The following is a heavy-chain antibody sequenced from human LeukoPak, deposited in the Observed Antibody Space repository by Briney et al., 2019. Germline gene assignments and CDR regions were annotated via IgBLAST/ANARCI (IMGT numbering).Heavy chain of an antibody. CDR1: GFTFSSYA. Sequence: GGSLRLSCAASGFTFSSYAMTWVRQAPGKGPEWVSYITYNSGTIFYADSVKGRFTISRDNAKDSLYLQMSSLRDEDTAVYYCARDSGYSYADDYWGQGTLVTVSS. CDR3: ARDSGYSYADDY. J-gene: IGHJ4*02. V-gene: IGHV3-48*02. D-gene: IGHD5-18*01. CDR2: ITYNSGTI.